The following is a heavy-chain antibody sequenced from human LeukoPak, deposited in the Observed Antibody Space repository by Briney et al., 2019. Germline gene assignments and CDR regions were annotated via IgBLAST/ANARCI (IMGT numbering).Heavy chain of an antibody. CDR2: ISSSSSTI. Sequence: GGSLRLSCAASGFTFSTYAMNWVRQAPGKGLEWVSYISSSSSTIYYADSVKGRFTISRDNAKNSLYLQMNSLRAEDTAVYYCARAPTKGTTAIFDYWGQGTLVTVSS. D-gene: IGHD5-24*01. V-gene: IGHV3-48*04. J-gene: IGHJ4*02. CDR3: ARAPTKGTTAIFDY. CDR1: GFTFSTYA.